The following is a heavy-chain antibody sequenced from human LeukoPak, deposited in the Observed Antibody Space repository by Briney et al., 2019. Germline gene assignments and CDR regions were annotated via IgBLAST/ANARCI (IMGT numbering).Heavy chain of an antibody. CDR3: ARGGIVAGSVSGWFDP. J-gene: IGHJ5*02. CDR2: INHSGST. D-gene: IGHD6-19*01. Sequence: SETLSLTCAVYGGSFSGYYWSWIRQPPGKGLERIGEINHSGSTNYNPSLKSRVTISVDTSKNQFSLKPSSVTAADTAVYYCARGGIVAGSVSGWFDPWGQGTLVTVSS. V-gene: IGHV4-34*01. CDR1: GGSFSGYY.